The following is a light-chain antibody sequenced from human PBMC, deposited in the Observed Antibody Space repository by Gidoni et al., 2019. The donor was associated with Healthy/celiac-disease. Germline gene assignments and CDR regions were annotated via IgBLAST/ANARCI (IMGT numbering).Light chain of an antibody. J-gene: IGKJ5*01. V-gene: IGKV3-11*01. Sequence: EIVLTQSPATLSLSPWARATLSCRASQSVSSYLAWYQQKPGQAPRLLIYDASNRATGILARFSGSGSGTDFTLTISSREPEDFAVYYCQQRSNWPPITFGQGTRLEIK. CDR3: QQRSNWPPIT. CDR2: DAS. CDR1: QSVSSY.